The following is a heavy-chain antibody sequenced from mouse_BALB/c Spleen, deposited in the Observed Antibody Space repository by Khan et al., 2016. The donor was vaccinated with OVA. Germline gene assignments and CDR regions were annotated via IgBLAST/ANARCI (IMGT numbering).Heavy chain of an antibody. V-gene: IGHV1-4*01. CDR2: INPSNGYT. J-gene: IGHJ3*01. CDR3: VRDGAYHRNDGWFAY. CDR1: GYTFTSYT. Sequence: QVQLKESGAELARPGASVKMSCKASGYTFTSYTIHWIKKRPGQGLEWFGYINPSNGYTNYNQKFKDKATLTTDKSSTTAYLQLSSLTPDDSAVYNCVRDGAYHRNDGWFAYWGQGTLVTVSA. D-gene: IGHD2-14*01.